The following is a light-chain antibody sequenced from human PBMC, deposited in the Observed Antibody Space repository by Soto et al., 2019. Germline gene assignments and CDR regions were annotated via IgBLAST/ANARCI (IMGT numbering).Light chain of an antibody. V-gene: IGKV3-11*01. CDR3: QQRTNWFVT. Sequence: EVVLTQSPATLSLSPGERATLSCGASQTISTYLAWYQQKPGQAPRLLIYDASKRATGIPARFSGSGSGTDFNLTISSLEPEDFAVYYCQQRTNWFVTFGQGTKLEIK. CDR1: QTISTY. J-gene: IGKJ2*01. CDR2: DAS.